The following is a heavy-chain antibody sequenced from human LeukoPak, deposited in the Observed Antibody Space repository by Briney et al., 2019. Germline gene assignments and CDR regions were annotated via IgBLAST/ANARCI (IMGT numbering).Heavy chain of an antibody. CDR1: GYTFTNYY. J-gene: IGHJ5*02. Sequence: GASVKVSCKASGYTFTNYYMHWVRQAPGQGLEWMGLINPGGGNTNYAQNFQGRVTMTRDTSTSTVYMELSSLRSEDTAIYYCARDGGGYYDTLTGRFSRSWFDPWGQGTLVTVSS. D-gene: IGHD3-9*01. V-gene: IGHV1-46*01. CDR2: INPGGGNT. CDR3: ARDGGGYYDTLTGRFSRSWFDP.